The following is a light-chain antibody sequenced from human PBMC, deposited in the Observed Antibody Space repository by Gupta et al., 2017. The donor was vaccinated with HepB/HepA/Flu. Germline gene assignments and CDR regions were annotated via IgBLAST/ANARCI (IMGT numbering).Light chain of an antibody. Sequence: QSALTQPRSVSGSPAPSVTISCTGTSSDVGGYNYVSWYQQHPGKAPKLMIYDVSKRPSGVPDRFSGSKSGNTASLTISGLQAEDEADYYCCSYAGSYTFVVFGGGTKLTVL. CDR3: CSYAGSYTFVV. V-gene: IGLV2-11*01. CDR2: DVS. CDR1: SSDVGGYNY. J-gene: IGLJ2*01.